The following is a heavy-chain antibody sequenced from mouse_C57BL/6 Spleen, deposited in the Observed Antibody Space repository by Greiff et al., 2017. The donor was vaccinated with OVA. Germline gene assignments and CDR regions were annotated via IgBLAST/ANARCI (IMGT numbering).Heavy chain of an antibody. CDR2: IYPGDGDT. CDR3: ARCGLFPFDY. V-gene: IGHV1-82*01. J-gene: IGHJ2*01. D-gene: IGHD1-1*01. Sequence: QVQLQQSGPELVKPGASVKISCKASGYAFSSSWMNWVKQRPGKGLEWIGRIYPGDGDTNYNGKFKGKATLTADKSSSTAYLPLSSLTSEDSAVYFCARCGLFPFDYWGQGTTLTVSS. CDR1: GYAFSSSW.